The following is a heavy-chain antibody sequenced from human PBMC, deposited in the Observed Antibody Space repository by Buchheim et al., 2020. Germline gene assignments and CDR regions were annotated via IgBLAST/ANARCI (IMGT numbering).Heavy chain of an antibody. CDR1: GYTFTSYY. CDR3: ARGPYYYDSSGYYPHYYFDY. Sequence: QVQLVQSGAEVKKPGASVKVSCKASGYTFTSYYMHWVRQAPGQGLEWMGIINPSGGSTSYAQKFQGRVTMTRDTSRSTAYMELSSLRSEDTAVYYCARGPYYYDSSGYYPHYYFDYWGQGTL. V-gene: IGHV1-46*03. CDR2: INPSGGST. J-gene: IGHJ4*02. D-gene: IGHD3-22*01.